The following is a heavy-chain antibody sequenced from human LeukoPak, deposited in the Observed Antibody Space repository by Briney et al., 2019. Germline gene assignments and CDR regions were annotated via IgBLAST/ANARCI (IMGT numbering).Heavy chain of an antibody. J-gene: IGHJ4*02. CDR3: AKGDCSSTSCSIDY. D-gene: IGHD2-2*01. CDR2: ISGSGGST. CDR1: GFTFSSYA. V-gene: IGHV3-23*01. Sequence: GESLRLSCAASGFTFSSYAMSGVRQAPGKGLEWVSAISGSGGSTYYADSVKGRFTISRDNSKNTLYLQMNSLRAEDTAVYYCAKGDCSSTSCSIDYWGQGTLVTVSS.